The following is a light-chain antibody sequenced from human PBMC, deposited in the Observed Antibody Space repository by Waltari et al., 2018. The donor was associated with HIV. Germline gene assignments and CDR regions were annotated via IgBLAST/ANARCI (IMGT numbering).Light chain of an antibody. V-gene: IGLV1-40*01. CDR1: SSNIGAGYD. CDR3: QSYDSSLSNWV. CDR2: GNS. Sequence: QSVLTQPPSVSGAPGQRVTLSCTGSSSNIGAGYDVHWYQQLPGTAPKLLIYGNSNRPSGVPDRFSGSKSGTSASLAITGLQPDDETDYYCQSYDSSLSNWVFGGGTKLTVL. J-gene: IGLJ3*02.